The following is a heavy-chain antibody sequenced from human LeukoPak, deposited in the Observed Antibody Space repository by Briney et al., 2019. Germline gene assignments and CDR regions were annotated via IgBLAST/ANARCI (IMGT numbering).Heavy chain of an antibody. J-gene: IGHJ4*02. CDR1: GGSISSYY. V-gene: IGHV4-59*01. CDR2: IYYSGST. Sequence: PSETLSLTCTVSGGSISSYYWTWIRQPPGKGLEWIGYIYYSGSTNYNPSLKSRVTISVDTSKNQFSLKLSSVTTADTAVYYCARVGGYDFWSGLSYFDYWGQGPLVTVSS. D-gene: IGHD3-3*01. CDR3: ARVGGYDFWSGLSYFDY.